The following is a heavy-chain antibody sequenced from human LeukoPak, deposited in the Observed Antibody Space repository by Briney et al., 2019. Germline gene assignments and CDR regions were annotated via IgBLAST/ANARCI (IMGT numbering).Heavy chain of an antibody. CDR2: IYYSGST. CDR3: AAGSGSGSSGFDP. CDR1: GGSISSSSYY. Sequence: SETLSLTCTVSGGSISSSSYYWGWIRQPPGKGLEWFGSIYYSGSTYYNPSLKSRVTISVDTSKNQFSLKLSSVTAADTAVYYCAAGSGSGSSGFDPWGQGTLVTVSS. V-gene: IGHV4-39*01. D-gene: IGHD3-10*01. J-gene: IGHJ5*02.